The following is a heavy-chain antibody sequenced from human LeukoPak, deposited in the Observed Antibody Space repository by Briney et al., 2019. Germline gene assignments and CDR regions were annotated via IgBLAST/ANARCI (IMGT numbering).Heavy chain of an antibody. CDR1: GGSISSYY. D-gene: IGHD6-13*01. Sequence: SETLSLTCTVSGGSISSYYWSWIRQPPGKGLEWIGYIYYSGSTNYNPPLKSRVTISVDTSKNQFSLKLSSVTAADTAVYYCARPRIAAAHGAFDIWGQGTMVTVSS. CDR2: IYYSGST. J-gene: IGHJ3*02. V-gene: IGHV4-59*08. CDR3: ARPRIAAAHGAFDI.